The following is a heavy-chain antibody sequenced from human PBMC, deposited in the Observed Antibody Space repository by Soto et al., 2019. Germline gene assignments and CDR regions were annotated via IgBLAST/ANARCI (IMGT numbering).Heavy chain of an antibody. J-gene: IGHJ4*02. Sequence: TLSLTCAVSGCYISSGGYSWSWIRQPPGKGLEYIGYIYHSGSTYYNPSLKSRVTISVDRSKNQFSLKLSSVTAADTAVYYCARVRSGWGIDYWGQGTLVTVSS. CDR2: IYHSGST. CDR1: GCYISSGGYS. V-gene: IGHV4-30-2*01. CDR3: ARVRSGWGIDY. D-gene: IGHD6-19*01.